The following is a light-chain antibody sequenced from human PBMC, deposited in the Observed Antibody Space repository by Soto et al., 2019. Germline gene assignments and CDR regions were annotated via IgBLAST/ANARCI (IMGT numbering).Light chain of an antibody. J-gene: IGLJ1*01. CDR3: QSYDSSLSGFYV. CDR2: GNS. Sequence: CLVTQPPSVSGGPGGRGTISLPGGRSKNGAGFDVHWYQQLPGTAPKLLIYGNSNRPSGVPDRFSGSKSGTSASLAITGLQAEDEADYYCQSYDSSLSGFYVFGTGTKVTVL. V-gene: IGLV1-40*01. CDR1: RSKNGAGFD.